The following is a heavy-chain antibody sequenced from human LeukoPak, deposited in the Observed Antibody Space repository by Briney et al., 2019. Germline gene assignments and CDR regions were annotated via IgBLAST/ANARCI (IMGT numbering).Heavy chain of an antibody. CDR1: GGTFISYA. CDR2: IIPIFGTA. Sequence: SVKVSCKASGGTFISYAISWVRQAPGQGLEWMGGIIPIFGTANYAQKFQGRVTITTDESTSTAYMELSSLRSEDTAVYYCAREYYDSSGYPPRSWYFDLWGRGTLVTVSS. D-gene: IGHD3-22*01. CDR3: AREYYDSSGYPPRSWYFDL. V-gene: IGHV1-69*05. J-gene: IGHJ2*01.